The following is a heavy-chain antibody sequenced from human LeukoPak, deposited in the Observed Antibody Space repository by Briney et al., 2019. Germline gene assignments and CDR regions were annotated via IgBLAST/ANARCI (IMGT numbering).Heavy chain of an antibody. D-gene: IGHD3-3*01. V-gene: IGHV1-46*01. J-gene: IGHJ6*03. CDR2: INPSGGST. Sequence: GASVKVSSKASGYTFTSYYMHWVRQAPGQGLEWMGIINPSGGSTSYAQKFQGRVTMTRDMSTSTVYMELSSLRSEDTAVYYCARVYYDFWNGYYSYYYYYMDVWGKGTTVTVSS. CDR3: ARVYYDFWNGYYSYYYYYMDV. CDR1: GYTFTSYY.